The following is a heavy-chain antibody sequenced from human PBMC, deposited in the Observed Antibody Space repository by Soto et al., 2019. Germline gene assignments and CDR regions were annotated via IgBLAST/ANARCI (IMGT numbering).Heavy chain of an antibody. CDR1: GFTFSSYA. J-gene: IGHJ6*02. CDR3: AKGIVVVPAATNYYYYYGMDV. D-gene: IGHD2-2*01. V-gene: IGHV3-23*01. CDR2: ISGSGGST. Sequence: PGGSLRLSCAASGFTFSSYAMSWVRQAPGKGLEWVSAISGSGGSTYYADSVKGRFTISRDNSKNTLYLQMNSLRAEDTAVYHCAKGIVVVPAATNYYYYYGMDVWGQGTTVTVSS.